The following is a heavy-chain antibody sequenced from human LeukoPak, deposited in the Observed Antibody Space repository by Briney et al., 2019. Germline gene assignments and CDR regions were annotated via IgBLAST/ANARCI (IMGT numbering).Heavy chain of an antibody. D-gene: IGHD6-25*01. V-gene: IGHV3-23*01. Sequence: GGSLRLSCAASGFTFSSYAMNRVRQAPGKGLEWVSAISGSGGTTYYADSVKGRFTISRDNSKNTLYLQMNSLRAEDTAVYYCAKSPKQRPNSVDYWGQGTLVTVSS. CDR3: AKSPKQRPNSVDY. J-gene: IGHJ4*02. CDR1: GFTFSSYA. CDR2: ISGSGGTT.